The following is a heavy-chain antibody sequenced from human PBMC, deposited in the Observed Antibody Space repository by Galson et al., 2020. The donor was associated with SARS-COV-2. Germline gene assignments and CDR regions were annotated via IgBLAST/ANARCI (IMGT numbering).Heavy chain of an antibody. CDR3: ASRAHRGNTDVDF. D-gene: IGHD2-2*02. CDR1: CGSTSSRHSS. Sequence: SEPLSLTCTVPCGSTSSRHSSWAWILQPPGNGLECTGSISFSGYTSYNPSLRSRVTIFITTTNNQFSLKLDSVTAADTATYYCASRAHRGNTDVDFWGQGTLVTVSS. CDR2: ISFSGYT. J-gene: IGHJ4*02. V-gene: IGHV4-39*01.